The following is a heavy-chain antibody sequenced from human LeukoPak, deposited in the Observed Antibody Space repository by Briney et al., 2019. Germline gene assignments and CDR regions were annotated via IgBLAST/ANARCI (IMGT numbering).Heavy chain of an antibody. CDR1: GGSISAYY. J-gene: IGHJ4*02. Sequence: SETLSLTCTVSGGSISAYYWSWFRQPPGKGLEWIGYIYYSGSTNYNPSLKSRVTIPVDTSKNQFSLKLSSVTAADTAVYYCARLSATTTYFDYWGQGTLVTVSS. D-gene: IGHD1-14*01. V-gene: IGHV4-59*01. CDR3: ARLSATTTYFDY. CDR2: IYYSGST.